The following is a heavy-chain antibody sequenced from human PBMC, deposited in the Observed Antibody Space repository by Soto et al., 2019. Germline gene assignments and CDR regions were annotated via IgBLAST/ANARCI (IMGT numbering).Heavy chain of an antibody. J-gene: IGHJ4*02. CDR2: IYYSGST. D-gene: IGHD6-13*01. CDR3: ARVGAAGTIDY. CDR1: GGSISSSSYY. Sequence: SETLSLTCTVSGGSISSSSYYWGWIRQPPGKGLEWIGSIYYSGSTYYNPSLKSRVTISVDTSKNQFSLKLSSVTAADTAVYYCARVGAAGTIDYWGQGTLVTVSS. V-gene: IGHV4-39*01.